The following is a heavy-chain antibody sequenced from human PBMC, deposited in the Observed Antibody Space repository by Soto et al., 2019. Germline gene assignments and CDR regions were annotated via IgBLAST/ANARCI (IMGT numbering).Heavy chain of an antibody. CDR2: IIPIFATT. V-gene: IGHV1-69*01. CDR1: GGTFSSYA. D-gene: IGHD3-22*01. Sequence: QVQLVQSGAEVKNPGSSVRVSCKASGGTFSSYALTWLRQAPGQGLESMGGIIPIFATTNSAQKFQDRLTITADETTSQAYLGLNSLPCEDTAVYFCARPSRPAVLIYYDEIGYGDAFEIWGQGTVVTFSS. CDR3: ARPSRPAVLIYYDEIGYGDAFEI. J-gene: IGHJ3*02.